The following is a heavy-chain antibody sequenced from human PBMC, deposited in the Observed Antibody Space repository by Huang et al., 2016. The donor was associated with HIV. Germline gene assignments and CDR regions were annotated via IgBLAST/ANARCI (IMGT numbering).Heavy chain of an antibody. CDR1: GFTFSSYW. CDR2: IDQHGSGK. J-gene: IGHJ6*02. V-gene: IGHV3-7*01. D-gene: IGHD6-19*01. CDR3: AREGSFGVAVVGTSYGMDV. Sequence: EVQLVESGGGLVQPGGSLRVSCAASGFTFSSYWMTWVRQAPGKGLEWVDNIDQHGSGKYDMDSVKGRFSISRDNAKNSLYLQMNSLRGEDTAVYYCAREGSFGVAVVGTSYGMDVWGQGTTVIVSS.